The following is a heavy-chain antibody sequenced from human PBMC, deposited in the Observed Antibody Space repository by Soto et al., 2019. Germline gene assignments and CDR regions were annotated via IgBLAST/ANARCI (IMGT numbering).Heavy chain of an antibody. Sequence: QVQLQESGPGLVKPSGTLSLTCAVSGGSISSSNWWSWVRQPPGKGLEWIGEIYHSGSTNYNPSLKSRVTISVDKSKNQFSLKLSSATAADTVVYYCASVRGGYYYAMDVWGQGTTVTVSS. J-gene: IGHJ6*02. CDR2: IYHSGST. CDR3: ASVRGGYYYAMDV. V-gene: IGHV4-4*02. CDR1: GGSISSSNW. D-gene: IGHD3-10*02.